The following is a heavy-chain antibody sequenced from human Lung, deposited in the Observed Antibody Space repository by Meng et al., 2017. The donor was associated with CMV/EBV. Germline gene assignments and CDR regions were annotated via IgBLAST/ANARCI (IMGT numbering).Heavy chain of an antibody. V-gene: IGHV3-9*01. J-gene: IGHJ4*02. CDR2: INWNSGNI. Sequence: SXRLXXTASGFIFHDYTMHWVRQVPGKGLEWVSGINWNSGNIFYADSVKGRFTISRDNAKNSLYLQMNSLRAEDTALYYCAKDVVGAATTYYFDYWGQGXLVTVSS. CDR3: AKDVVGAATTYYFDY. D-gene: IGHD4-11*01. CDR1: GFIFHDYT.